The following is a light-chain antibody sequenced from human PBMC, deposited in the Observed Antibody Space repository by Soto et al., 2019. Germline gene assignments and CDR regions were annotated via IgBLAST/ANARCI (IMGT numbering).Light chain of an antibody. CDR2: GAS. CDR3: QQYNNWPPMA. J-gene: IGKJ1*01. V-gene: IGKV3-15*01. CDR1: QSVSSN. Sequence: EIVMTQSPATLSVSPGERATLSCRASQSVSSNLAWYQQKPGQAPRLLIYGASTSATGIPARFSGGGSGTKFTLTISSLQSEDFAVYYCQQYNNWPPMAFGQGTKVEIK.